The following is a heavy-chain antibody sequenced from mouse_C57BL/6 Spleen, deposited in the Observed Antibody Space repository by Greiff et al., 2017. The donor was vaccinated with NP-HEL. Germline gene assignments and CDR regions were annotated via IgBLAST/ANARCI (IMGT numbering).Heavy chain of an antibody. V-gene: IGHV5-17*01. CDR1: GFTFSDYG. J-gene: IGHJ4*01. D-gene: IGHD1-1*01. CDR2: ISSGSSTI. Sequence: DVHLVESGGGLVKPGGSLKLSCAASGFTFSDYGMHWVRQAPEKGLEWVAYISSGSSTIYYADTVKGRFTISRDNAKNTLFLQMTSLRSEDTAMYYCARNYYPYAMDYWGQGTSVTVSS. CDR3: ARNYYPYAMDY.